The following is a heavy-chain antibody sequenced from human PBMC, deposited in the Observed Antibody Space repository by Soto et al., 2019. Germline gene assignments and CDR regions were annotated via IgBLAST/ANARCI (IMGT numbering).Heavy chain of an antibody. CDR1: GFTFSSYG. D-gene: IGHD6-13*01. CDR2: ISYDGSNK. J-gene: IGHJ4*02. V-gene: IGHV3-30*18. Sequence: PGGSLRLSCAASGFTFSSYGMHWVRQAPGKGLVWVAVISYDGSNKYYADSVKGRFTISRDNSKNTLYLQMNSLRAEDTAVYYCAKVQIAAPFDYWGQGTLVTVSS. CDR3: AKVQIAAPFDY.